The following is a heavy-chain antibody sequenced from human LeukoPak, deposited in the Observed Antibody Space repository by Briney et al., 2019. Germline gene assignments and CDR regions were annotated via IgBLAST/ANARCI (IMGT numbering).Heavy chain of an antibody. V-gene: IGHV1-18*01. D-gene: IGHD2-2*01. CDR3: ARDARGDYCTSNSCYLDY. J-gene: IGHJ4*02. Sequence: ASVRVSLKASRYTLTSYGFSWVRQAPGQGLDGMGWISSYNSKTKYAHKLHGRATLTPDTSTNTAYMELRSPISDVTAVYYCARDARGDYCTSNSCYLDYWGQGTLVTVSS. CDR1: RYTLTSYG. CDR2: ISSYNSKT.